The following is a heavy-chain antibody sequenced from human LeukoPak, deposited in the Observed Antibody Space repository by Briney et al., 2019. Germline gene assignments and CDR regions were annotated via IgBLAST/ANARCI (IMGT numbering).Heavy chain of an antibody. V-gene: IGHV3-11*04. CDR2: ISSSGSTI. CDR3: AREWVSCYDSSLLGEYFQH. Sequence: GGSLRLSCAASGFTFSDYYMSWIRQAPGKGLEWVSYISSSGSTIYYADSVKGRFTISRDNAKNSLYLQMNSLRAEDTAVYYCAREWVSCYDSSLLGEYFQHWGQGTLVTVSS. J-gene: IGHJ1*01. D-gene: IGHD3-22*01. CDR1: GFTFSDYY.